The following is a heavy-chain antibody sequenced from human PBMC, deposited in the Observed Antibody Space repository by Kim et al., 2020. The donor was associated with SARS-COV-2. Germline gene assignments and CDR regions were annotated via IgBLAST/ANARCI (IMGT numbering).Heavy chain of an antibody. J-gene: IGHJ3*02. Sequence: GGSLRLSCAASGFTFSSYGMHWVRQAPGKGLEWVAVISYDGSNKYYADSVKGRFTISRDNSKNTLYLQMNSLRAEDTAVYYCAKGIGEDDYGDLDAFDIWGQGTMVTVSS. CDR3: AKGIGEDDYGDLDAFDI. V-gene: IGHV3-30*18. D-gene: IGHD4-17*01. CDR2: ISYDGSNK. CDR1: GFTFSSYG.